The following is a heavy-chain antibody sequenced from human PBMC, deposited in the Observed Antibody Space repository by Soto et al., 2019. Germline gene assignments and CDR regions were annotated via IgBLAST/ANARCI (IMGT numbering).Heavy chain of an antibody. Sequence: PSETLSLTCAVYGGSFSGYYWSWIRQPPGKGLEWIGEINHSGSTNYNPSLKSRVTISVDTSKNQFSLKLSSVTAADTAVYYCARSEPHYVWGSYRYSGGFDPWGQGTLVTVSS. D-gene: IGHD3-16*02. V-gene: IGHV4-34*01. CDR3: ARSEPHYVWGSYRYSGGFDP. CDR2: INHSGST. CDR1: GGSFSGYY. J-gene: IGHJ5*02.